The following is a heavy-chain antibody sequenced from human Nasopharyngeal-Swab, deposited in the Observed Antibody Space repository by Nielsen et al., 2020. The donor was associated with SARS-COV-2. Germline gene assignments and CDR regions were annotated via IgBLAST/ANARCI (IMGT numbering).Heavy chain of an antibody. Sequence: GESLKISCAASGFTVSSNYMSWVRQAPGKGLEWVSVIYSGGSTYYADSVKGRFTISRDNSKNTLYLQMNSLRAEDTAVYYCARVGQWLGYYYHGMDVWGQGTTVTVSS. D-gene: IGHD6-19*01. CDR1: GFTVSSNY. CDR2: IYSGGST. J-gene: IGHJ6*02. V-gene: IGHV3-53*01. CDR3: ARVGQWLGYYYHGMDV.